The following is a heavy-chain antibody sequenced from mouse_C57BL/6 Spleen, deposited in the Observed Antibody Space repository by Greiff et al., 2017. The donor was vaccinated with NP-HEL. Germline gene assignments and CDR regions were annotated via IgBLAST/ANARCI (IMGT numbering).Heavy chain of an antibody. J-gene: IGHJ4*01. CDR2: IYPGSGST. Sequence: QVQLQQPGAELVKPGASVKMSCKASGYTFTSYWITWVKQRPGQGLEWIGDIYPGSGSTNYNEKFKSKATLTVDTSSSTAYMQLSSLTSEDSAVYYCAREGYDYDEGYYAMDYWGQGTSVTVSS. CDR1: GYTFTSYW. V-gene: IGHV1-55*01. CDR3: AREGYDYDEGYYAMDY. D-gene: IGHD2-4*01.